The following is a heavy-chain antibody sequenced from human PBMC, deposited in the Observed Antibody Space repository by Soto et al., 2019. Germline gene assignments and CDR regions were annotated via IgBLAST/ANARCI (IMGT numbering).Heavy chain of an antibody. D-gene: IGHD3-9*01. CDR2: ISSDGRTT. J-gene: IGHJ6*02. CDR3: ARGVEHYAALTGYYSYGMDV. CDR1: GFTFSVYW. Sequence: GGSLRLSCAASGFTFSVYWMHWVRQAPGKGLVWVSRISSDGRTTSYADSVKGRFTISRDNAKNTLYLQMNSLRAEDTAVYYCARGVEHYAALTGYYSYGMDVWGQGTTVTVSS. V-gene: IGHV3-74*01.